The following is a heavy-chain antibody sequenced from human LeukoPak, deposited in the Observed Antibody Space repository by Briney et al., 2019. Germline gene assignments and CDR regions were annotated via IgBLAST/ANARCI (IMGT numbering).Heavy chain of an antibody. V-gene: IGHV1-2*02. D-gene: IGHD2-2*01. Sequence: GSSVKVSCKASGGTFSSYAISWVRQAPGQGLEWMGWINPNSGGTNYAQKFQGRVTMTRDTSISTAYMELSRLRSDDTAVYYCARDGGYCSSTSCYRSWFDPWGQGTLVTVSS. CDR2: INPNSGGT. J-gene: IGHJ5*02. CDR1: GGTFSSYA. CDR3: ARDGGYCSSTSCYRSWFDP.